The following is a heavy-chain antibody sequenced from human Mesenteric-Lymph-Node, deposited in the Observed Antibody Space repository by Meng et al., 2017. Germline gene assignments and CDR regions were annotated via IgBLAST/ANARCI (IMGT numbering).Heavy chain of an antibody. CDR2: INSDGSST. J-gene: IGHJ3*02. Sequence: GESLKISCAASGFTFSTYWMHWVRQAPGKGLVWVSRINSDGSSTTYADSVKGRFTMSRDNSKNTLYLQMNSLRAEDTAVYYCARPYIAVAGTETAFDIWGQGTMVTVSS. CDR1: GFTFSTYW. CDR3: ARPYIAVAGTETAFDI. V-gene: IGHV3-74*01. D-gene: IGHD6-19*01.